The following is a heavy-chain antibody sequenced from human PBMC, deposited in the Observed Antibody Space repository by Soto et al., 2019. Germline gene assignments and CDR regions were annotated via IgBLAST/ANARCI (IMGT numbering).Heavy chain of an antibody. CDR1: GYTFTSYY. V-gene: IGHV1-46*01. CDR2: INPSGGST. Sequence: QVQLMQSGAEVKKPGASVTISCKASGYTFTSYYIHWVRQAPRQGLEWMAIINPSGGSTNYAQKSQGRVTVTRDTSTRTVNMELSSLSSVDTAVYYCARDLPAVDYWGQGTLVTVSS. J-gene: IGHJ4*02. CDR3: ARDLPAVDY.